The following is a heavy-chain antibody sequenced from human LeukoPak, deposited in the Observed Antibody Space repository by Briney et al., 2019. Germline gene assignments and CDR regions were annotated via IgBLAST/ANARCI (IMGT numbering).Heavy chain of an antibody. J-gene: IGHJ6*02. CDR2: ISGSGGST. D-gene: IGHD3-10*01. CDR1: GFTFSSYA. V-gene: IGHV3-23*01. CDR3: AKRPPGYYYGMDV. Sequence: GGSLRLSCAASGFTFSSYAMSWVRQAPGKGLEWVSLISGSGGSTYYADSVKGRFTISRDNSKYTLYLQMNSLRAEDTAVYYCAKRPPGYYYGMDVWGQGTTVTVSS.